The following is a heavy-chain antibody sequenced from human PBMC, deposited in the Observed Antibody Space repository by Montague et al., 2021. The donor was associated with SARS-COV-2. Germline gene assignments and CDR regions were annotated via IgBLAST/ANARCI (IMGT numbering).Heavy chain of an antibody. CDR2: IYYKRST. CDR1: SGSVSSYY. CDR3: AYEGLNNWFDP. V-gene: IGHV4-59*02. Sequence: SETLSLTCTVSSGSVSSYYCCWVWNPPAKRLERIGYIYYKRSTNYNPSPESRVTMSVDTSKTQCSLKLRSVTAADTAVYFCAYEGLNNWFDPWGQGTMVIVSS. J-gene: IGHJ5*02. D-gene: IGHD3-16*01.